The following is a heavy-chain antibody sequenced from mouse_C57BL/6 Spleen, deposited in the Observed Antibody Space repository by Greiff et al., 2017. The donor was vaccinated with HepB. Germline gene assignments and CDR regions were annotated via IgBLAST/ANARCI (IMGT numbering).Heavy chain of an antibody. CDR2: INPSSGYT. CDR1: GYTFTSYW. V-gene: IGHV1-7*01. CDR3: ARSIYYDYDEEAWFAY. J-gene: IGHJ3*01. D-gene: IGHD2-4*01. Sequence: VQLQPSGAELAKPGASVKLSCKASGYTFTSYWMHWVKQRPGQGLAWIGYINPSSGYTKYNQKFKDKATLTADKSSSTAYMQLSSLTYEDSAVYYCARSIYYDYDEEAWFAYWGQGTLVTVSA.